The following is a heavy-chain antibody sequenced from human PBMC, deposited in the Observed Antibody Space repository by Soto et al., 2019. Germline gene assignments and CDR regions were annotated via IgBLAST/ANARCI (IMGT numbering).Heavy chain of an antibody. CDR2: INWKSDI. V-gene: IGHV3-9*01. Sequence: PGGSLRLSCAVSGFTFDDNAMHWVRQAPEKGLEWVSGINWKSDIGYADSVKGRFTISRDNAENPLYLQMNSLRAEDKALYYYAIPQDRGGRTTFIYWGQGTQVTVSS. CDR3: AIPQDRGGRTTFIY. J-gene: IGHJ4*02. D-gene: IGHD3-16*01. CDR1: GFTFDDNA.